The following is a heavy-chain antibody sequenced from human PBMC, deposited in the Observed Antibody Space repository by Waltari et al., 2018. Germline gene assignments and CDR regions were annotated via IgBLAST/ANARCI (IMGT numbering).Heavy chain of an antibody. CDR1: GYSISSGYY. D-gene: IGHD1-7*01. V-gene: IGHV4-38-2*02. CDR3: ASSLGLELDY. J-gene: IGHJ4*02. Sequence: QVQLQESGPGLVKPSETLSLTCTVSGYSISSGYYWGWIRQPPGKGLEWIGSIYHSGSTYYNPSLKSRVTISVDTSKNQFSLKLSSVTAADTAVYYCASSLGLELDYWGQGTLVTVSS. CDR2: IYHSGST.